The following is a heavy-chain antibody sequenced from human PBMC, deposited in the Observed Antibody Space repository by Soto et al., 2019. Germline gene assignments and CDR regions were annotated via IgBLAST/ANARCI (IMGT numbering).Heavy chain of an antibody. V-gene: IGHV1-24*01. CDR3: ASTPADTAMVAQYYYCFYGMDV. Sequence: ASVKVSCKVSGYTLTELSMHWVRQAPGKGLEWMGGFDPEDGETIYAQKFQGRVTMTEDTSTDTAYMELSSLRSEDTAVYYCASTPADTAMVAQYYYCFYGMDVWGQGTTVTVSS. CDR2: FDPEDGET. D-gene: IGHD5-18*01. J-gene: IGHJ6*02. CDR1: GYTLTELS.